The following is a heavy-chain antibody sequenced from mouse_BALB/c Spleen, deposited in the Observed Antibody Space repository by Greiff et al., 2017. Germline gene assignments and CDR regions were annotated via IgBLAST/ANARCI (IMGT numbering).Heavy chain of an antibody. J-gene: IGHJ4*01. CDR1: GFNIKDTY. Sequence: EVKLVESGAELVKPGASVKLSCTASGFNIKDTYMHWVKQRPEQGLEWIGRIDPANGNTKYDPKFQGKATITADTSSNTAYLQLSSLTSEDTAVYYCASSHYYGSSYDAMDYWGQGTSVTVSS. CDR2: IDPANGNT. D-gene: IGHD1-1*01. V-gene: IGHV14-3*02. CDR3: ASSHYYGSSYDAMDY.